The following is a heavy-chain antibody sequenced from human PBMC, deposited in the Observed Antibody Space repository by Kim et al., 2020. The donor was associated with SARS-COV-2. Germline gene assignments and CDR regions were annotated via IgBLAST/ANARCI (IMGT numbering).Heavy chain of an antibody. CDR3: VANVGAIHWGITDY. CDR2: VHYTGST. Sequence: SETLSLTCTVSGASITSSDSFWGWIRQSPGKGLEWIGHVHYTGSTYYNPSLKSLVTVSVDTSKNQFSLKLTSVTAADTAVYYCVANVGAIHWGITDYWGQGTLVTVSS. J-gene: IGHJ4*02. CDR1: GASITSSDSF. V-gene: IGHV4-39*01. D-gene: IGHD1-26*01.